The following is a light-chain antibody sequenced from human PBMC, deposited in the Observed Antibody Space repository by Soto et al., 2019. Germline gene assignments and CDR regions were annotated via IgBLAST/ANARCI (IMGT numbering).Light chain of an antibody. CDR1: QSVSSNY. CDR3: QQYGSSLFT. Sequence: EIVLTQSPGTLSLSPGERATLSCRASQSVSSNYLAWYQQKPGQAPRLLIYGASSRATGIPDRFSGSGSGTDFTLTIGRLEPEDFAVYYCQQYGSSLFTFGPGTRVDIK. V-gene: IGKV3-20*01. J-gene: IGKJ3*01. CDR2: GAS.